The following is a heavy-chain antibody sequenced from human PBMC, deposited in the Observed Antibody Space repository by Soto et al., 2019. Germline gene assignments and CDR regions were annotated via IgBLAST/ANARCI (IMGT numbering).Heavy chain of an antibody. V-gene: IGHV1-2*02. J-gene: IGHJ6*02. CDR3: ARDKVGNLPYGMDV. CDR2: INPNSGGT. CDR1: GYTFTGYY. D-gene: IGHD1-1*01. Sequence: ASVKVSCKASGYTFTGYYIHWVRQAPGQGLEWMGWINPNSGGTNYAQKFQGRVTMTRDTSISTAYMELSRLRSDDTAVYYCARDKVGNLPYGMDVWGPGTTVTVYS.